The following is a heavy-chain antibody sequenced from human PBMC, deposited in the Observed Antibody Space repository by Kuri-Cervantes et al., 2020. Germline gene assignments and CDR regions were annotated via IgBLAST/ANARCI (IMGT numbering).Heavy chain of an antibody. CDR3: AKDMTSGGGYNSHYYYGMDV. CDR2: IKQDESQT. Sequence: GGSLRLSCAASGFSFSDFWMTWVRQAPGMGLEWVANIKQDESQTYYVDSVKGRFTISSDNAKNSLFLQMNSLRAEDTAVYYCAKDMTSGGGYNSHYYYGMDVWGQGTTVTVSS. V-gene: IGHV3-7*01. J-gene: IGHJ6*02. D-gene: IGHD5-24*01. CDR1: GFSFSDFW.